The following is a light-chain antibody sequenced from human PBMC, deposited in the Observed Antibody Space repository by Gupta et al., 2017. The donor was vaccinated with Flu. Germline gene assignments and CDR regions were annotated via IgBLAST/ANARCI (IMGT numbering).Light chain of an antibody. CDR2: EVT. J-gene: IGLJ2*01. CDR1: SSDVGAYNY. CDR3: SSDTGHSTCV. Sequence: QSALTQPASVSGSPGQSITISCTGTSSDVGAYNYVSCYQQHPGKAPKLIIYEVTRRPAGVARRSAGSNAGNMASLTISVLHADDDADYYSSSDTGHSTCVFGGGTKLTVL. V-gene: IGLV2-14*01.